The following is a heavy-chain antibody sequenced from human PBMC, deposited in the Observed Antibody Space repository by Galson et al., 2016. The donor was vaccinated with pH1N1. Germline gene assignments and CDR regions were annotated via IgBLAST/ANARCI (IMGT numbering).Heavy chain of an antibody. V-gene: IGHV3-21*01. Sequence: SLRLSCAASGFTFNSYSMNWVRQAPGKGLEWVSSISSSSSYIYYADSVKGRFTISRDNAENSLYLQMNSLRAEDTAVYYCARVSGGYYDTSGYYYRWYLDLWGRGTLVTVSS. CDR3: ARVSGGYYDTSGYYYRWYLDL. CDR1: GFTFNSYS. CDR2: ISSSSSYI. J-gene: IGHJ2*01. D-gene: IGHD3-22*01.